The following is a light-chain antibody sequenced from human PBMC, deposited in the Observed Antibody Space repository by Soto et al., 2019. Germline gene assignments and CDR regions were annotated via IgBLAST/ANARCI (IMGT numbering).Light chain of an antibody. CDR2: AAS. CDR1: QSISSY. Sequence: DIQMTQSPSSLSASVGDRVTITCRASQSISSYLNWYQQKPGKAPKLLIYAASSLQSGVPSRFSGSESGTDFTLTISSLQPEDFATYYCQQSYSTPDTFGQGTKV. V-gene: IGKV1-39*01. CDR3: QQSYSTPDT. J-gene: IGKJ1*01.